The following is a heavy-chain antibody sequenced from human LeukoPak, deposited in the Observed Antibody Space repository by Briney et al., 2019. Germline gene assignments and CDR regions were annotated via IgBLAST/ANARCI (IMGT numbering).Heavy chain of an antibody. J-gene: IGHJ4*02. CDR3: AKDQSSWYNFDY. Sequence: GGSLRLSCAASGFTFSNYAMHWVRQAPGKGLQWVAFIRYDGGDKFYADPVKGRFAISRDNSKNTLYLQMNSLRAEDTALYYCAKDQSSWYNFDYWGQGTLVTVSS. V-gene: IGHV3-30*02. CDR2: IRYDGGDK. CDR1: GFTFSNYA. D-gene: IGHD6-13*01.